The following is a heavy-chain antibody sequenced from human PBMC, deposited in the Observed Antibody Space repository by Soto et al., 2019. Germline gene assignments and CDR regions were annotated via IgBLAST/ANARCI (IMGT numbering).Heavy chain of an antibody. CDR3: ARGGITAVRNYYFDH. Sequence: QVQLQESGPGLVKPSGTLSLNCKVSGDSISSSEWWSWVRQPPGKRLEWIAEIHHSGPTNYNPSLQSRVTITVDKSKNQISLRLSTVTAADTAVYYCARGGITAVRNYYFDHWGQGTLVTVSS. D-gene: IGHD1-20*01. CDR2: IHHSGPT. CDR1: GDSISSSEW. V-gene: IGHV4-4*02. J-gene: IGHJ4*02.